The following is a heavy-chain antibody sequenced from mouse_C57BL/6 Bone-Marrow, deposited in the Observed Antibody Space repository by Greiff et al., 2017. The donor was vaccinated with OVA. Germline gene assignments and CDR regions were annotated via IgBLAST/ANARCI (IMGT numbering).Heavy chain of an antibody. D-gene: IGHD3-3*01. J-gene: IGHJ1*03. CDR2: IRSKSNNYAT. Sequence: EVQLVESGGGLVQPKGSLKLSCAASGFSFNTYAMNWVRQAPGKGLEWVARIRSKSNNYATYYADSVKDRFTISRDDSESMLYLQMNNLKTEDTAMYYCVRRGRYWYFDVWGTGTTVTVSS. CDR3: VRRGRYWYFDV. V-gene: IGHV10-1*01. CDR1: GFSFNTYA.